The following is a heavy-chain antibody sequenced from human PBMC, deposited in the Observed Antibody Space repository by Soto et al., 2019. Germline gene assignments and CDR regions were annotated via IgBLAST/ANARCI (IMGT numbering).Heavy chain of an antibody. CDR2: ISSSGGST. D-gene: IGHD1-1*01. Sequence: DVQLLESGGSLVQPWGSLRLSCAASGFTFNTNSMSWVRQAPGKGLEWVSAISSSGGSTYYADSVKGRFIISRDNSQNTLYLQMNSLRAEDTAVYYCAKPDGATYNFRYWGQGTLVTVSS. CDR3: AKPDGATYNFRY. J-gene: IGHJ4*02. V-gene: IGHV3-23*01. CDR1: GFTFNTNS.